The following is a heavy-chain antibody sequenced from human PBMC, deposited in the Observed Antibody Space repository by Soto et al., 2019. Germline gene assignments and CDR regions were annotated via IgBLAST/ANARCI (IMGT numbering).Heavy chain of an antibody. CDR3: ARDYGGSSGWFDP. CDR1: GYTFTSYS. D-gene: IGHD4-17*01. Sequence: QVQLVQSGAEVKKPGASVKVSCKASGYTFTSYSINWVRQATGQGLEWVGWINTNNGNTGYAQKFQGRVTMTRDTSISTAYMELSSLTFEDTAVYYWARDYGGSSGWFDPWGQGTLVTVSS. CDR2: INTNNGNT. J-gene: IGHJ5*02. V-gene: IGHV1-8*01.